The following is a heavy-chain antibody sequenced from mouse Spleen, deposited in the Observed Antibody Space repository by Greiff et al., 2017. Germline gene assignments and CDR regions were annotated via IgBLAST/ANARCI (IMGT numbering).Heavy chain of an antibody. D-gene: IGHD2-5*01. CDR1: GFTFSSYT. Sequence: VQLKESGGGLVKPGGSLKLSCAASGFTFSSYTMSWVRQTPAKRLEWVATISSGGGNTYYPDSVKGRFTISRDNARNTLYLQMSSLRSEDTAMYYCARPYSNSPFAHWGQGTLVTVSA. V-gene: IGHV5-9*04. J-gene: IGHJ3*01. CDR2: ISSGGGNT. CDR3: ARPYSNSPFAH.